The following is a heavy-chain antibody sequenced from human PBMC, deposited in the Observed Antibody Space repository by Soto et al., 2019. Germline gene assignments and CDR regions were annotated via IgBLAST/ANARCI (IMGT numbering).Heavy chain of an antibody. CDR1: GYTFTSYY. V-gene: IGHV1-46*01. D-gene: IGHD3-10*01. CDR2: INPSGGSA. J-gene: IGHJ6*02. CDR3: ARNESTYYYDSAPYGMDV. Sequence: ASVKVSCKASGYTFTSYYMHWVRQAPGQGLEWMGIINPSGGSARYAQKFQGRVTMTRDTSTSTVYMELSSLRSEDTAVYYCARNESTYYYDSAPYGMDVWGQGTTVTVSS.